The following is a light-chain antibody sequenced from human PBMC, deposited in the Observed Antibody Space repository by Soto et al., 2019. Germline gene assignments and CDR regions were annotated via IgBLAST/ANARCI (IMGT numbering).Light chain of an antibody. V-gene: IGKV3-15*01. CDR2: GAS. CDR3: QQYNNWSET. CDR1: QSVSSN. Sequence: EIVMTQSPATLSVSPGERATLSCRASQSVSSNLAWYQQKPGQAPRLLIYGASTRATGITARFSGSGSGTEFTLTISSLQSEDFAVYYCQQYNNWSETFGQGTKVEIK. J-gene: IGKJ1*01.